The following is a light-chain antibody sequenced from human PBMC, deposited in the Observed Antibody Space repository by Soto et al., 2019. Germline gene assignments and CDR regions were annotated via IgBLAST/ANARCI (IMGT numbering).Light chain of an antibody. CDR2: AAS. CDR3: QQYNNWPPWT. V-gene: IGKV1D-12*01. Sequence: DIQMTQSPSSVSASVGDRVTFTCRASQGISSWLAWYQQKPGKAPKLLIYAASTLQGAVPSRFSGRGSGTDFSLTISSLQPEDFAVYYCQQYNNWPPWTFGQGTKVEIK. CDR1: QGISSW. J-gene: IGKJ1*01.